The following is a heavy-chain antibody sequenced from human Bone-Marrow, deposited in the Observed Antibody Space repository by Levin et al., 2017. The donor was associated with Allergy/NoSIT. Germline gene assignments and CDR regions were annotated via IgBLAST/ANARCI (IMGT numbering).Heavy chain of an antibody. V-gene: IGHV4-34*01. J-gene: IGHJ5*02. CDR1: GGSFSGYY. CDR2: INHSGST. D-gene: IGHD2-15*01. Sequence: GSLRLSCAVYGGSFSGYYWSWIRQPPGKGLEWIGEINHSGSTNYNPSLKSRVTISVDTSKNQFSLKLSSVTAADTAVYYCARPRWVAENWFDPWGQGTLVTVSS. CDR3: ARPRWVAENWFDP.